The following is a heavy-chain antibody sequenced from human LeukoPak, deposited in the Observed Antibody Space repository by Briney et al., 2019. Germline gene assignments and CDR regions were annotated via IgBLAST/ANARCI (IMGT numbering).Heavy chain of an antibody. D-gene: IGHD3-22*01. CDR1: GFTFSSYS. CDR3: ARDVGEYYYDSSGYSRFDY. CDR2: ISSSSSYI. V-gene: IGHV3-21*01. J-gene: IGHJ4*02. Sequence: PGGSLRLSCAASGFTFSSYSMNWVRQAPGKGLEWVSPISSSSSYIYYADSVKGRFTISRDNAKNSLYLQMNSLRAEDTAVYYCARDVGEYYYDSSGYSRFDYWGQGTLVTVSS.